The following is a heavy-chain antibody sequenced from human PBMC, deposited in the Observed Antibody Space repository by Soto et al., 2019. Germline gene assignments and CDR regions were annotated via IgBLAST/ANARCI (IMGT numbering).Heavy chain of an antibody. V-gene: IGHV1-69*13. D-gene: IGHD3-9*01. Sequence: GASVKFSCKASGGTFSSYAIRWVRQAPGQGLEWMGGLIPIFGTANYAQKFQGRVTITADESTSTAYMELSSLRSEDTAVYYCARAEGGRYFDWLLPFDYWGQGTLVTVSS. CDR2: LIPIFGTA. CDR1: GGTFSSYA. CDR3: ARAEGGRYFDWLLPFDY. J-gene: IGHJ4*02.